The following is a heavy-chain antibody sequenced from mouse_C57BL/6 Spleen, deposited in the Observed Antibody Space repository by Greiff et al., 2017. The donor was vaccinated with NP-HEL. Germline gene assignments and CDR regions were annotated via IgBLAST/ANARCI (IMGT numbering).Heavy chain of an antibody. J-gene: IGHJ3*01. Sequence: DVKLQESGPGLVKPSQSLSLTCSVTGYSITSGYYWNWIRQFPANKLEWMGYISYDGSNNYNPSLNNRISITRDTSKNQFFLKLNSVTTEDTATYYCAYYYGSGGFAYWGQGTLVTVSA. V-gene: IGHV3-6*01. D-gene: IGHD1-1*01. CDR3: AYYYGSGGFAY. CDR2: ISYDGSN. CDR1: GYSITSGYY.